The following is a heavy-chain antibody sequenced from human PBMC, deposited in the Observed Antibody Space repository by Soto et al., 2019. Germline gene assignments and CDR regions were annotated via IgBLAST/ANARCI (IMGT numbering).Heavy chain of an antibody. CDR1: GYTFTGYY. J-gene: IGHJ4*02. CDR2: INPNSGGT. CDR3: ARVAEEILPIDY. D-gene: IGHD2-21*02. Sequence: RASVKVSYKASGYTFTGYYMHWVRQAPGQGLEWMGWINPNSGGTNYAQKFQGRVTMTRDTSISTAYMELSRLRSDDTAVYYCARVAEEILPIDYWGQGTLVTVSS. V-gene: IGHV1-2*02.